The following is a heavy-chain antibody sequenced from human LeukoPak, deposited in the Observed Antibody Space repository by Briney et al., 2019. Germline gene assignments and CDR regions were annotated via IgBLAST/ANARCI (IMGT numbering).Heavy chain of an antibody. D-gene: IGHD1-20*01. V-gene: IGHV3-23*01. CDR2: ISGSGGST. CDR3: AKVRTNWNDADFDY. CDR1: GFTFSSYA. Sequence: PGGSLRLSCAASGFTFSSYAMSWVRQAPGKGLEWVSAISGSGGSTYYADSVKGRCTISRDNSKNTLYLQMNSLGAEDTAVYYCAKVRTNWNDADFDYWGQGTLVTVSS. J-gene: IGHJ4*02.